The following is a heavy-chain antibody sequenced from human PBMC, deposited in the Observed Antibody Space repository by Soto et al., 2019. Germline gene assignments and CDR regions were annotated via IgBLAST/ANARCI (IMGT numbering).Heavy chain of an antibody. CDR1: GFSLSTSAVG. V-gene: IGHV2-5*02. J-gene: IGHJ3*02. CDR3: AHGQYYYDGSGTDAFDI. Sequence: SGPTLVNPTQTLTLTCTFSGFSLSTSAVGVGWIRQPPGKALEWLALIYWDDDKRYSPSLKSRLTITKDTSKNQVVLTMTNMDSVDTGTYYCAHGQYYYDGSGTDAFDIWGQGTMVTVSS. CDR2: IYWDDDK. D-gene: IGHD3-22*01.